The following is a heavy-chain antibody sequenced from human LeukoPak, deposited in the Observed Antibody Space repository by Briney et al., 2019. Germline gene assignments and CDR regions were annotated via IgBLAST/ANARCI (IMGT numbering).Heavy chain of an antibody. CDR3: ARGLRRMQIFGVVSDAFDI. D-gene: IGHD3-3*01. CDR1: GGSISSSGYY. Sequence: PSETLSLTCTVSGGSISSSGYYWGWIRQPPGKGLQWIGSIYYSGSTYYNPSLKSRVTISVDTSKNQFSLKLSSVTAADTAVYYCARGLRRMQIFGVVSDAFDIWGQGTMVTVSS. V-gene: IGHV4-39*07. J-gene: IGHJ3*02. CDR2: IYYSGST.